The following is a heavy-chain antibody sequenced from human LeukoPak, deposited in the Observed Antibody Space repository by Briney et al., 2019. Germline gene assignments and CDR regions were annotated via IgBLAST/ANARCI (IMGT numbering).Heavy chain of an antibody. V-gene: IGHV3-9*01. CDR1: GFTFDDYA. Sequence: PGRSLRLSCAASGFTFDDYAMHWVRQAPGKGLEWVSGISWNSGSIGYADSVKGRFTISRDNAKNSLYLQMNSLRAEDTALYYCVKDKVDGYNRGGAFDIWGQGIMVTVSS. J-gene: IGHJ3*02. CDR2: ISWNSGSI. D-gene: IGHD5-24*01. CDR3: VKDKVDGYNRGGAFDI.